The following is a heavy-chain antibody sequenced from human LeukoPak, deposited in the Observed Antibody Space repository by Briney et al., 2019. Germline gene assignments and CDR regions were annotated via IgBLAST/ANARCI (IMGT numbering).Heavy chain of an antibody. CDR3: ARVVRYQLLFYFDY. J-gene: IGHJ4*02. Sequence: SQTLSLTCTVSGGSISSGDYYWSWIRQPPGQGLEWVGYIYYSGSTYYNPSLKSRVTISVDTSKNQFSLKLSSVTAADTAVYYCARVVRYQLLFYFDYWGQGTLVTVSS. V-gene: IGHV4-30-4*01. CDR2: IYYSGST. D-gene: IGHD2-2*01. CDR1: GGSISSGDYY.